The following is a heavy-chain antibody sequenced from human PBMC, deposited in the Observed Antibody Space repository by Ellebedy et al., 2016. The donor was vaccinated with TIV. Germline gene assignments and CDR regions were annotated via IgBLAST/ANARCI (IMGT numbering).Heavy chain of an antibody. V-gene: IGHV3-74*01. Sequence: PGGSLRLSCAASDFTVSSTYMTWVRQAPGKGLVWVSRISGDGSRTTYADSVKGRFTISRDNAKNTLYLQMNSLRAEDTAVYYCARDGSNFRAFDMWGQGTMVTVSS. CDR3: ARDGSNFRAFDM. J-gene: IGHJ3*02. D-gene: IGHD6-13*01. CDR1: DFTVSSTY. CDR2: ISGDGSRT.